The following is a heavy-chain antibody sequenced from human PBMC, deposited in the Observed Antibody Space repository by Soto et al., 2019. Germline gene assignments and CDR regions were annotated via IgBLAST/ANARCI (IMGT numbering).Heavy chain of an antibody. CDR1: GGSISSGGYS. D-gene: IGHD3-10*01. V-gene: IGHV4-30-2*01. CDR2: IYHSGST. J-gene: IGHJ3*02. Sequence: PSETLSLTCAVSGGSISSGGYSWSWIRQPPGKGLEWIGYIYHSGSTYYNPSLKSRVTISVDRSKNQFSLKLSSVTAADTAVYYCARDRALWFGELDAFDIWGQGTMVTVSS. CDR3: ARDRALWFGELDAFDI.